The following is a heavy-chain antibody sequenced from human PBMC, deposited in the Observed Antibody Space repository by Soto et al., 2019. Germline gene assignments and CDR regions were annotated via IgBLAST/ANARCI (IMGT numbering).Heavy chain of an antibody. J-gene: IGHJ1*01. CDR2: IIPIFGTA. CDR3: ATERSGYSLAEYFQH. D-gene: IGHD3-22*01. CDR1: GGTFSSYA. V-gene: IGHV1-69*13. Sequence: SVKVSCKASGGTFSSYAISWVRQAPGQGLEWMGGIIPIFGTANYAQKFQGRVTITADESTSTAYMELSSLRSEDTAVYYCATERSGYSLAEYFQHWGQGTLVTVSS.